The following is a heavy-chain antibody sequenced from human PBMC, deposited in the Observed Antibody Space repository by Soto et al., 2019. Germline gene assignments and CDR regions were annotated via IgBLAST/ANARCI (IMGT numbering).Heavy chain of an antibody. CDR1: GGSISSYY. Sequence: SETLSLTCTVSGGSISSYYWSWIRQPPGKGLEWIGYIYYSGSTNHNPSLKSRVTISVDTSKNQFSPRLRSVTAADTAVYYCARGLYSSSWYRADDWGQGILVTVSS. CDR3: ARGLYSSSWYRADD. CDR2: IYYSGST. V-gene: IGHV4-59*01. J-gene: IGHJ4*02. D-gene: IGHD6-13*01.